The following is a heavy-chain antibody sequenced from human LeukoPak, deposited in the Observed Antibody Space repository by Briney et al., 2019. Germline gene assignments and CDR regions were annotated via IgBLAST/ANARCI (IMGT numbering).Heavy chain of an antibody. CDR3: ARHQVGATGYDAFDI. CDR1: GFTFSSYS. V-gene: IGHV3-48*01. D-gene: IGHD1-26*01. J-gene: IGHJ3*02. Sequence: GGSLRLSCVASGFTFSSYSMNWVRQAPGKGLEWVSYITSTSSTIFYADSVKGRFTISRDNAKNSLSLQMNSLRAEDTAVYYCARHQVGATGYDAFDIWGQGTMVTVSS. CDR2: ITSTSSTI.